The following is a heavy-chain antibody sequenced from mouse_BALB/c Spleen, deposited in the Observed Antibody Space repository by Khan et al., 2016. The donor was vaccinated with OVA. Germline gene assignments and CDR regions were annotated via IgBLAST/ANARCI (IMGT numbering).Heavy chain of an antibody. J-gene: IGHJ2*01. CDR1: GYTFINYW. Sequence: VQLQQSGAELAKPGASVKMSCKASGYTFINYWILWVKQRPGQGLGWIGYFNPSIGDTENNQTFKNKATLTPDKSSRTSYNQLSSLTSEASSVYYCARRSLRWDFDYWGQGTTLTVSS. V-gene: IGHV1-7*01. CDR2: FNPSIGDT. CDR3: ARRSLRWDFDY. D-gene: IGHD1-1*02.